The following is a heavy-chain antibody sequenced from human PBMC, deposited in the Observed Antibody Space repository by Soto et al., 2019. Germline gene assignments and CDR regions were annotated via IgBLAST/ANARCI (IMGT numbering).Heavy chain of an antibody. CDR1: GFTFSSYA. J-gene: IGHJ3*02. CDR2: IGGSGGST. V-gene: IGHV3-23*01. D-gene: IGHD3-22*01. Sequence: EVQLLESGGGLVQPGGSLRLSCAASGFTFSSYAMNWVRQAPGMGLQWVSDIGGSGGSTYYADSVKGRFTISRDTSKNTLYLQMNSLRAEDTAVYYCAKGLYYHDSSGYYSAAFDIWGQGTMVTVSS. CDR3: AKGLYYHDSSGYYSAAFDI.